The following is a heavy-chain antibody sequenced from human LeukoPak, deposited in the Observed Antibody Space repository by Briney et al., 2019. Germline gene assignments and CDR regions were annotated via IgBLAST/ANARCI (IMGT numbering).Heavy chain of an antibody. CDR3: ARKGGGQLVNTRRWFDP. D-gene: IGHD6-6*01. J-gene: IGHJ5*02. CDR1: GGSISSSNW. V-gene: IGHV4-4*02. Sequence: TSETLSLTCAVSGGSISSSNWWSLVRQPPGKGLEWIGEIYHSGSTNYNPSLKSRVTRELGTSKNQFSLKLSSVPAADTAVYYCARKGGGQLVNTRRWFDPRGQGTLVTVSS. CDR2: IYHSGST.